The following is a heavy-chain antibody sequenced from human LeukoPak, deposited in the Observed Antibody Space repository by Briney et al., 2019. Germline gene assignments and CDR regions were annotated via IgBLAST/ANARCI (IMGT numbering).Heavy chain of an antibody. J-gene: IGHJ4*02. CDR3: ARGSSSALKY. CDR1: GGSISSGSYY. V-gene: IGHV4-61*02. Sequence: MPSETLSLTCTVSGGSISSGSYYWSWIRQPAGKGLEWIGRIYTSGSTNYNPSLKSRVTISVDTSKNQFSLKLSSVTAADTAVYYCARGSSSALKYWGQGTLVTVSS. D-gene: IGHD6-6*01. CDR2: IYTSGST.